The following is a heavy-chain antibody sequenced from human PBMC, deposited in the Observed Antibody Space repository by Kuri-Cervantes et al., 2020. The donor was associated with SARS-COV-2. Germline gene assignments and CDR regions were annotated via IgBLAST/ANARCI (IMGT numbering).Heavy chain of an antibody. J-gene: IGHJ4*02. Sequence: GGSLKISCAASGFTFSSYGMHWVRQAPGKGLEWVAFIRYDGSNKYYADSVKGRFTISRDNSKNTLYLQMNSLRAEDTAVYYCAKDKQGNHDYWGQGTLVTVSS. V-gene: IGHV3-30*02. CDR2: IRYDGSNK. CDR3: AKDKQGNHDY. D-gene: IGHD4-23*01. CDR1: GFTFSSYG.